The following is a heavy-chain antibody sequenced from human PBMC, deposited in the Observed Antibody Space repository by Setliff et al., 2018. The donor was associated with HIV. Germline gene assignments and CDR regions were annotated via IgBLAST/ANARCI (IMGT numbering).Heavy chain of an antibody. D-gene: IGHD1-26*01. CDR3: VRDQLGWSERWVFDF. CDR2: ISATGTTI. CDR1: GFVFTDYC. Sequence: GGSLRLSCAASGFVFTDYCLHWVRQAPGEGLEWISYISATGTTISYADSVRGRFIISRDSVRNEVYLQMKSLRVDDTALYYCVRDQLGWSERWVFDFWGQGTRVTVPQ. J-gene: IGHJ4*02. V-gene: IGHV3-48*01.